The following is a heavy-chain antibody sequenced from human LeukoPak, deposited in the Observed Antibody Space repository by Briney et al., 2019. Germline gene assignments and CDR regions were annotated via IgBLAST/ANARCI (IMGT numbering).Heavy chain of an antibody. CDR2: INHSGST. Sequence: SETLSLTCAVYGGSFSGYYWSWIRQPPGKGLEWIGEINHSGSTNYNPSLESRVTISVDTSKNQFSLKLSSVTAADTAVYYCARGVYSSGWPIDYWGQGTLVTVSS. D-gene: IGHD6-19*01. J-gene: IGHJ4*02. CDR3: ARGVYSSGWPIDY. V-gene: IGHV4-34*01. CDR1: GGSFSGYY.